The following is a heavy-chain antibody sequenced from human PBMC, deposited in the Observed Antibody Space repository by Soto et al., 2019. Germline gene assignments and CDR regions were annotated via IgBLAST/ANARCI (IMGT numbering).Heavy chain of an antibody. CDR1: GFTFSSYG. Sequence: GGSLRLSCAASGFTFSSYGMHWVRQAPGKGLEWVAVISYDGSNKYYADSVKGRFTISRDNSKNTLYLQMNSLRAEDTAVYYCAKDPQLRRLKYYFDYWGQGTLVTVSS. CDR2: ISYDGSNK. J-gene: IGHJ4*02. D-gene: IGHD3-3*01. CDR3: AKDPQLRRLKYYFDY. V-gene: IGHV3-30*18.